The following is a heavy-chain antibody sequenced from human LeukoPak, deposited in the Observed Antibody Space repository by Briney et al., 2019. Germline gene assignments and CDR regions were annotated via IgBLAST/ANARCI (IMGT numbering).Heavy chain of an antibody. CDR1: GYTFTSYG. Sequence: ASVKVSCKASGYTFTSYGISWVRQAPGQGLEWMGWISAYNGNTNYAQKFQGRVTITTDESTSTAYMELSSLRSEDTAVYYCARSQWPKAFNWFDPWGQGTLVTVSS. CDR2: ISAYNGNT. D-gene: IGHD6-19*01. J-gene: IGHJ5*02. V-gene: IGHV1-18*01. CDR3: ARSQWPKAFNWFDP.